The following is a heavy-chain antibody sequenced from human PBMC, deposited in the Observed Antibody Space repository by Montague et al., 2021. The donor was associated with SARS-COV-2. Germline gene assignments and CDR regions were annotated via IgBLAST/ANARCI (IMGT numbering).Heavy chain of an antibody. Sequence: SAISGDRVSSNSAAWNWIRQSPSRGLEWLGRTYYRSKWHNDYAVSVKSRITINPDTSKNQFSLQLKSVTPEDTAVYYCARGWVATIPHMDNWGQGSLVIVSS. CDR2: TYYRSKWHN. CDR3: ARGWVATIPHMDN. V-gene: IGHV6-1*01. D-gene: IGHD5-12*01. J-gene: IGHJ4*02. CDR1: GDRVSSNSAA.